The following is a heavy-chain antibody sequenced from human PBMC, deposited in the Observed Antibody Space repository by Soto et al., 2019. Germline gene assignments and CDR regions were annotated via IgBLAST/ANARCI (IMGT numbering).Heavy chain of an antibody. CDR3: ARDCSGGSCYPGMDV. V-gene: IGHV3-13*01. J-gene: IGHJ6*02. CDR1: GFTFSGFD. CDR2: IGTAGDT. D-gene: IGHD2-15*01. Sequence: PGGSLRLSCEASGFTFSGFDMHWVRQPTGKGLEWVSTIGTAGDTYYAVSVKGRFTISRDNAKNSLSLQMNSLRAEDTAVYFCARDCSGGSCYPGMDVWGQGTTVTVSS.